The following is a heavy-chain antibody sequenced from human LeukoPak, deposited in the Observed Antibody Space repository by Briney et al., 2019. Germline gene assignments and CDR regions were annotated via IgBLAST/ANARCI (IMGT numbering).Heavy chain of an antibody. D-gene: IGHD1-26*01. CDR2: IWYDGSNK. CDR1: GFTFSNYG. J-gene: IGHJ3*01. CDR3: AKDLSVVGAHDSFDV. V-gene: IGHV3-30*02. Sequence: GGSLRLSCAASGFTFSNYGMHWVRQAPGKGLEWVAIIWYDGSNKYYADSVKGRFTISRDNSKNTLYLQMNSLRIEDTAVYFCAKDLSVVGAHDSFDVWGQGTMVTVSS.